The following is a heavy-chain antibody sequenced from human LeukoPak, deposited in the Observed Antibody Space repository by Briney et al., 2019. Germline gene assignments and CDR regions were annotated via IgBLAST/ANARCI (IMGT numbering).Heavy chain of an antibody. CDR3: ARGRGRTIQLWFFGY. V-gene: IGHV1-2*02. CDR2: ISPNSGGT. CDR1: GYTFSNYG. D-gene: IGHD5-18*01. J-gene: IGHJ4*02. Sequence: ASVKVSCKASGYTFSNYGVSWVRQAPGQGLEWMGWISPNSGGTNYAQKFQGRVTMTRDTSISTAYMELSRLRSDDTAVYYCARGRGRTIQLWFFGYWGQGTLVTASS.